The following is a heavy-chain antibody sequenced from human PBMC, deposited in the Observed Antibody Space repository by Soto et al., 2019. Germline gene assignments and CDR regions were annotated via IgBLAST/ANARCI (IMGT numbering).Heavy chain of an antibody. CDR2: IYYSGIT. J-gene: IGHJ6*02. CDR3: ARGSSIAGLYYGMDV. CDR1: GGSISSSGYY. Sequence: SETLSLTCTVSGGSISSSGYYWGWIRQPPGKGLEWIGSIYYSGITYYNPSLKSRVTISLDTSKNQFSLKLSSVTAADTAVYYCARGSSIAGLYYGMDVWGQGTTVTVSS. V-gene: IGHV4-39*07. D-gene: IGHD6-6*01.